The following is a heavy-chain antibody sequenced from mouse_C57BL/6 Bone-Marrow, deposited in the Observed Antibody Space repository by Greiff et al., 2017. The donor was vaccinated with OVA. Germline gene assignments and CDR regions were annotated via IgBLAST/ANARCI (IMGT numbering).Heavy chain of an antibody. CDR3: ARGGASYYGFDY. V-gene: IGHV5-16*01. D-gene: IGHD1-1*01. J-gene: IGHJ2*01. CDR1: GFTFSDYY. Sequence: EVMLVESEGGLVQPGSSMKLSCTASGFTFSDYYMAWVRQVPEKGLEWVATINYDGSSTSYLDSLKSRFIISSDNAKNILYLQMSSLKSEDTATYYCARGGASYYGFDYWGQGTTLTVSS. CDR2: INYDGSST.